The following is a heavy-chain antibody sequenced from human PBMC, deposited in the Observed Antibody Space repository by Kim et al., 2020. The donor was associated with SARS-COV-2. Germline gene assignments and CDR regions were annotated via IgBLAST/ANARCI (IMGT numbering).Heavy chain of an antibody. J-gene: IGHJ6*02. CDR2: INTNTGNP. CDR1: GYTFTSYA. V-gene: IGHV7-4-1*02. Sequence: ASVKVSCKASGYTFTSYAMNWVRQAPGQGLEWMGWINTNTGNPTYAQGFTGRFVFSLDTSVSTAYLQISSLKAEDTAVYYCARISMVRGVIPYYYYGMDVWGQGTTVTVSS. CDR3: ARISMVRGVIPYYYYGMDV. D-gene: IGHD3-10*01.